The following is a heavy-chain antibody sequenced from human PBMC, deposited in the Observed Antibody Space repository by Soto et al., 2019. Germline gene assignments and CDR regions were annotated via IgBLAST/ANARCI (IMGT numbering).Heavy chain of an antibody. CDR3: AKSPSSGPGGCFEP. V-gene: IGHV3-23*01. CDR2: ISVRGSST. CDR1: GFTFNNFA. J-gene: IGHJ5*02. D-gene: IGHD3-16*01. Sequence: GGSLRLSCATSGFTFNNFAMSWVRQAPGKGLEWVSTISVRGSSTYYADSVKGRFTISRDDFRNTLYLQMKSLSAEDTALYYCAKSPSSGPGGCFEPWGQGTLVTVSS.